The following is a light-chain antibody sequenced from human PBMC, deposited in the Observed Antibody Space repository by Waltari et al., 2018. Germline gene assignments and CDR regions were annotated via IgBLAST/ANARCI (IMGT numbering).Light chain of an antibody. CDR2: DVT. V-gene: IGLV2-23*02. Sequence: QSALTQPASVSGSPGPSITLSCPGTTSDIGAYNYVSWYQLHPGKVPKLIIYDVTKRPSGVSQRFSGSKSGNTASLTISGLQAEDEADYYCCSYADSRGVFGGGTTLTVL. CDR1: TSDIGAYNY. J-gene: IGLJ2*01. CDR3: CSYADSRGV.